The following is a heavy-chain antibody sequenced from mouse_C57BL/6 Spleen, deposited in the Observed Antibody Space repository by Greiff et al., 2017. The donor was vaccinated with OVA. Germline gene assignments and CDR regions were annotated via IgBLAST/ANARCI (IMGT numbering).Heavy chain of an antibody. D-gene: IGHD1-1*01. V-gene: IGHV2-5*01. J-gene: IGHJ4*01. CDR1: GFSLTSYV. CDR3: AKKDYYGSSYDAMDY. CDR2: IWRGGST. Sequence: VQLQQSGPGLVQPSQSLSITCTVSGFSLTSYVVHWVRQSPGKGLEWLGAIWRGGSTDYNAAFMSSLSIIKDNSKSQVFFKMHSLQSDDTAIYYCAKKDYYGSSYDAMDYWGQGTSVTVSS.